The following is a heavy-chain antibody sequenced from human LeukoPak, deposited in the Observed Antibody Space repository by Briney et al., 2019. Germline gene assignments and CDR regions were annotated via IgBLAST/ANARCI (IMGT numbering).Heavy chain of an antibody. J-gene: IGHJ4*02. CDR2: IYYSGST. CDR1: GGSISSYY. V-gene: IGHV4-59*01. D-gene: IGHD4-23*01. CDR3: ARGRLLYGGNSPFDY. Sequence: PSETLSLTCTVSGGSISSYYWSWIRQPPGKGLEWIGYIYYSGSTNYNPSLKSRVTISVDTSKNQFSLKLSSVTAADTAVYHCARGRLLYGGNSPFDYWGQGTLVTVSS.